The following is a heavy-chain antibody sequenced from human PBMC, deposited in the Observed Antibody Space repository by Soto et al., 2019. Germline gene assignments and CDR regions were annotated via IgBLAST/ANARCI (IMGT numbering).Heavy chain of an antibody. CDR3: AKESEQLVLYYGMDV. Sequence: GGSLRLSCAASGFTFSSYAMSWVRQAPGKGLEWVSAISGSGGSTYYADSVKGRFAISRDNSKNTLYLQMNSLRAEDTAVYYCAKESEQLVLYYGMDVWGQGTTVTVSS. CDR2: ISGSGGST. CDR1: GFTFSSYA. J-gene: IGHJ6*02. V-gene: IGHV3-23*01. D-gene: IGHD6-13*01.